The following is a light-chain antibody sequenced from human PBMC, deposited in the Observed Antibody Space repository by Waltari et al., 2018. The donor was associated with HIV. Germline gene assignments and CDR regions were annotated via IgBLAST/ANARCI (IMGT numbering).Light chain of an antibody. CDR2: GVA. J-gene: IGKJ1*01. CDR1: QSVGKF. V-gene: IGKV3-15*01. CDR3: QQFNFWPRT. Sequence: EIVMTQSPVTLSVSPGDRATLSCRTSQSVGKFFAWYQQRPGQAPRLLMHGVASRAAGVPARFVGSGSGTEVNLTISSLQSDDSALYFCQQFNFWPRTFGQGTKVEV.